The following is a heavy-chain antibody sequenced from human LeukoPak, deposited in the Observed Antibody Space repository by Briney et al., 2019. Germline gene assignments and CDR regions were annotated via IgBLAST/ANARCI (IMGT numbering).Heavy chain of an antibody. CDR2: INTDGDYT. Sequence: GGSLRLSCAASGFTFSNAWMSWVRQAPGKGLEWVGRINTDGDYTSYADSVKGRFTISRDNAKNTLYLQMNSLRAEDTAVYYCAGGLGGFWGQGTLVTVSS. D-gene: IGHD4-23*01. V-gene: IGHV3-74*01. J-gene: IGHJ4*02. CDR3: AGGLGGF. CDR1: GFTFSNAW.